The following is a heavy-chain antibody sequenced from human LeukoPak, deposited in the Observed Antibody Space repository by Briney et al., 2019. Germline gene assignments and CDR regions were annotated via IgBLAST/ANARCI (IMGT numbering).Heavy chain of an antibody. V-gene: IGHV1-18*01. CDR3: ARDRGWFGELSPEDY. CDR1: GGTFSSYA. D-gene: IGHD3-10*01. CDR2: ISAYNGNT. Sequence: GSVKVSCKASGGTFSSYAISWVRQAPGQGLEWMGWISAYNGNTNYAQKLQGRVTMTTDTSTSTAYMELRSLRSDDTAVYYCARDRGWFGELSPEDYWGQGTLVTVSS. J-gene: IGHJ4*02.